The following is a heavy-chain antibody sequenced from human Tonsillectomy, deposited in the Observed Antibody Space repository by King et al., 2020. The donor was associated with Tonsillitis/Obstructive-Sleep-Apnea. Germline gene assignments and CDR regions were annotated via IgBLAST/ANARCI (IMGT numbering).Heavy chain of an antibody. V-gene: IGHV4-34*01. D-gene: IGHD5-12*01. Sequence: VQLQQWGAGLLKPSETLSLTCAVYGGSFSGYYWSWIRQPPGKGLEWIGEINHSGGTNYNPSLKSRVTISVDTSKNQFSLKLSSVTAADTAVYYCARGYSGYDWHYYYYYMDVWGKGTTVTVSS. J-gene: IGHJ6*03. CDR1: GGSFSGYY. CDR3: ARGYSGYDWHYYYYYMDV. CDR2: INHSGGT.